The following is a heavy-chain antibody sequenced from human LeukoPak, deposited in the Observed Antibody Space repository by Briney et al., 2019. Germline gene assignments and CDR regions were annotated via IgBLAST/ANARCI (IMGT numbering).Heavy chain of an antibody. CDR3: ATDRYRSGCMDV. Sequence: GGSLRLSCAAAGLTVGINYMSWVRQAPGKGLEWVSFMYADGSTDYADSVMGRFTISRDNSKNTLYLQMNTLRAEDTAIYYCATDRYRSGCMDVWGQGTTVTVS. J-gene: IGHJ6*02. CDR2: MYADGST. D-gene: IGHD6-19*01. V-gene: IGHV3-53*01. CDR1: GLTVGINY.